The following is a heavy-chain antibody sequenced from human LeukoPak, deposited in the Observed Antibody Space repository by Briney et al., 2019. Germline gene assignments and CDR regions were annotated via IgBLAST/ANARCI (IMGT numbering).Heavy chain of an antibody. CDR2: IWYDGSNK. CDR3: AKGPSYDLADY. Sequence: GGSLRLSCAASGFTFSSYGMHWVRQAPGKGLEWVAVIWYDGSNKYYADSVKGRFTISRDNSKNTLYLQMNSLRAEDTAVYYCAKGPSYDLADYWGQGTLVTVSS. D-gene: IGHD3-3*01. J-gene: IGHJ4*02. CDR1: GFTFSSYG. V-gene: IGHV3-33*06.